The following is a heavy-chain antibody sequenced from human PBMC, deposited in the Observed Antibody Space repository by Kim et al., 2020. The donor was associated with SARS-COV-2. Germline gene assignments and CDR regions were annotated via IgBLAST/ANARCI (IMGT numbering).Heavy chain of an antibody. CDR2: ISGSGGST. J-gene: IGHJ5*02. CDR3: AQRAGYCSGGSCYTNWFEL. Sequence: GGSLRLSCAASGFTFSSYAMSWVRQAPGKGLEWVSAISGSGGSTYYADSVKGRFTISRDNSKNTLYLQMNSLRAEDTAVYYCAQRAGYCSGGSCYTNWFELWGQGTLVTVSS. CDR1: GFTFSSYA. V-gene: IGHV3-23*01. D-gene: IGHD2-15*01.